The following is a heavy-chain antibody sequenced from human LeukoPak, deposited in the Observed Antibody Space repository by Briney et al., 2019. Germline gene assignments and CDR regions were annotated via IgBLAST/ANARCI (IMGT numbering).Heavy chain of an antibody. CDR1: GYSFTGYW. Sequence: GESLKISCKGSGYSFTGYWIGWVRQMPGKGLEWMGIIYPGDSDTRYSPSFQGQVTISADKSISTAYLQWSSLKASDTAMYYCARTPVGSYSMSYGMDVWGQGTTVTVSS. V-gene: IGHV5-51*01. D-gene: IGHD1-26*01. CDR2: IYPGDSDT. CDR3: ARTPVGSYSMSYGMDV. J-gene: IGHJ6*02.